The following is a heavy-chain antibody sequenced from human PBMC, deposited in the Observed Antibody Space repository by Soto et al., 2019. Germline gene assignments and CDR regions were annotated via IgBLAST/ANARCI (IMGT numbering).Heavy chain of an antibody. CDR1: GGSISSSSYY. CDR3: ARRFCSSTSCYSRSMVWRKLNWYFDL. V-gene: IGHV4-39*01. J-gene: IGHJ2*01. D-gene: IGHD2-2*02. CDR2: IYYSGST. Sequence: QLQLQESGPGLVKPSETLSLTCTVSGGSISSSSYYWGWIRQPPGKGLEWIGSIYYSGSTYYNPSLKSRVTISVDTSKNQLSLKLSSVTAADTAVYYCARRFCSSTSCYSRSMVWRKLNWYFDLWGRGTLVTVSS.